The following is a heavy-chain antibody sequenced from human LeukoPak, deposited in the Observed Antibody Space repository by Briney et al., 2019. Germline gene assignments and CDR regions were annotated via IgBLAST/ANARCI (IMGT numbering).Heavy chain of an antibody. Sequence: SSETLSLTCAVYGGSFSGYYWSWIRQPPGKGLEWIGEINHSGSTNYNPSLKSRVTILVDTSKNQFSLKLSSVTAADTAVYYCARGHSPVTTKVSYFQHWGQGTLVTVSS. J-gene: IGHJ1*01. D-gene: IGHD4-17*01. CDR3: ARGHSPVTTKVSYFQH. CDR2: INHSGST. V-gene: IGHV4-34*01. CDR1: GGSFSGYY.